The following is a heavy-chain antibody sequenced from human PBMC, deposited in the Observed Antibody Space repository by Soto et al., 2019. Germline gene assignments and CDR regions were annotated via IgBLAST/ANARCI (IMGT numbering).Heavy chain of an antibody. CDR3: ARDRPSHYYGSGVLYGMDV. Sequence: PSETLSLTCTVSGGSISSDVYYWSWIRQPPGKGLEWIGYIYYSGNTYYNPSLKSRVIISVDTSKNQFSLKLSSVTAADTAVYYCARDRPSHYYGSGVLYGMDVWGQGTPVTVSS. V-gene: IGHV4-30-4*01. J-gene: IGHJ6*02. CDR1: GGSISSDVYY. CDR2: IYYSGNT. D-gene: IGHD3-10*01.